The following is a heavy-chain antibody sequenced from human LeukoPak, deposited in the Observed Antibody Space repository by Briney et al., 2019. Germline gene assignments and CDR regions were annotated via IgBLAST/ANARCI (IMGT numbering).Heavy chain of an antibody. V-gene: IGHV4-59*01. CDR2: IYYSGST. J-gene: IGHJ4*02. CDR1: GGSISSYY. CDR3: ARYIVGAFDY. Sequence: SETLSPTCTVSGGSISSYYWSWIRQPPGKGLEWIGYIYYSGSTNYNPSLKSRVTISVDTSKNQFSLKLSSVTAADTAVYYCARYIVGAFDYWGQGTLVTVSS. D-gene: IGHD1-26*01.